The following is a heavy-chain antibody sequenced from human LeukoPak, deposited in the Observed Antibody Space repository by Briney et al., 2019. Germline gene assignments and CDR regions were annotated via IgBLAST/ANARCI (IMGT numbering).Heavy chain of an antibody. CDR1: GFIFSNYN. V-gene: IGHV3-21*04. CDR3: ARVQWLSFDY. J-gene: IGHJ4*02. CDR2: ISSDSSESYI. D-gene: IGHD3-22*01. Sequence: GGSLRLSCAASGFIFSNYNMNWVLQAPGKGLEWVSSISSDSSESYIYYADSVKGRFTLSRDNAKNSLYLQMNSLRAEDTAVYYCARVQWLSFDYWGQGTLVTVSS.